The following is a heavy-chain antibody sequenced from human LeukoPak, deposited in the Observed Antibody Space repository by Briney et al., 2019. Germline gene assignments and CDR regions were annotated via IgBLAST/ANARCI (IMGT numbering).Heavy chain of an antibody. CDR2: INPNSGGT. D-gene: IGHD2-15*01. CDR1: GYTFTGYY. J-gene: IGHJ5*02. Sequence: ASVKVSCKASGYTFTGYYMHWVRRAPGQGLEWMGWINPNSGGTNYAQKFQGRVTMTRDTSISTAYMELSRLRSDDTAVYYCAREWDIVVVVAATGGVNWFDPWGQGTLVTVSS. CDR3: AREWDIVVVVAATGGVNWFDP. V-gene: IGHV1-2*02.